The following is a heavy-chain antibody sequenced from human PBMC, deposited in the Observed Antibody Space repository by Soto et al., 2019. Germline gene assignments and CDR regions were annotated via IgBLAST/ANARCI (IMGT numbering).Heavy chain of an antibody. CDR3: ARVHDYVWGSYRPYYFDY. CDR1: GGSISSYY. Sequence: SETLSLTCTVSGGSISSYYWSWIRQPPGKGLEWIGYIYYSGSTNYNPSLKSRVTISVDTSKNQFYLKLSTVTAADTALYYFARVHDYVWGSYRPYYFDYWGQGTLVTVSS. J-gene: IGHJ4*02. D-gene: IGHD3-16*02. V-gene: IGHV4-59*01. CDR2: IYYSGST.